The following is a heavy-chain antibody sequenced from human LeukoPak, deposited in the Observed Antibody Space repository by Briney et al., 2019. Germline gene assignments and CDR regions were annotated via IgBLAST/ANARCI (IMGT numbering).Heavy chain of an antibody. V-gene: IGHV4-38-2*02. CDR1: GYSISSGYY. D-gene: IGHD1-1*01. Sequence: SETLSLTCTVSGYSISSGYYWGWIRQPPGKGLEWIGSIYHSGSTYYNPSLKSRVTISVDTSKNQFSLKLSSVTAADTAVYYCARGGNYDAFDIWGQGTMVTVSS. CDR3: ARGGNYDAFDI. J-gene: IGHJ3*02. CDR2: IYHSGST.